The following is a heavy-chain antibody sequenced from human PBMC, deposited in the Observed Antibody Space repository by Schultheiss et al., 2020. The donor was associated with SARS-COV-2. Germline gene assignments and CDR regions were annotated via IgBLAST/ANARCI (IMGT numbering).Heavy chain of an antibody. Sequence: GESLKISCAASGFTFSTYSMNWVRQAPGKGLEWLSYISGSSTAIHYADSVKGRFTISRDNAKNSLILEMNSLRDEDTAVYYCARDGMSSSGWYNYGLDVWGQGTTVTVAS. CDR3: ARDGMSSSGWYNYGLDV. D-gene: IGHD6-19*01. V-gene: IGHV3-48*02. J-gene: IGHJ6*02. CDR1: GFTFSTYS. CDR2: ISGSSTAI.